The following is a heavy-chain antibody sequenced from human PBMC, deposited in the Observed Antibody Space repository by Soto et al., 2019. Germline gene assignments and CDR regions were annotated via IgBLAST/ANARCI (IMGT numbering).Heavy chain of an antibody. CDR2: IYYIGST. D-gene: IGHD4-17*01. Sequence: QVRLEESGPGLVKPSETLSLICSVSGGSVNNANYFWNWIRHHPENGLEWIGYIYYIGSTRYNPPFKTRATLSIDTSKNQFSLRLNSVTVADTAVYFCARDADYGGSRGGMDVWGRGTTVTVSS. CDR1: GGSVNNANYF. CDR3: ARDADYGGSRGGMDV. V-gene: IGHV4-31*03. J-gene: IGHJ6*02.